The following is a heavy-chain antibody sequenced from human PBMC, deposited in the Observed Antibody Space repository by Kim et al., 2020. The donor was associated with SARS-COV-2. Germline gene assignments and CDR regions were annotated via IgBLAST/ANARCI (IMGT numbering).Heavy chain of an antibody. V-gene: IGHV4-34*01. Sequence: SETLSLTCAVYGGSFSGYYWSWIRQPPGKGLEWIGEINHSGSTNYNPSLKSRVTISVDTSKNQFSPKLSSVTAADTAVYYCARGLNYFDYWGQGTLVTVSS. CDR1: GGSFSGYY. J-gene: IGHJ4*02. CDR3: ARGLNYFDY. D-gene: IGHD2-8*01. CDR2: INHSGST.